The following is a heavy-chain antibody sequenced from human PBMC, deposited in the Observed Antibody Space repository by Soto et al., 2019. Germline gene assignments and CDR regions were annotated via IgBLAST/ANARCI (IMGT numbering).Heavy chain of an antibody. V-gene: IGHV1-69*13. J-gene: IGHJ6*02. D-gene: IGHD3-9*01. CDR1: GGTFSSYA. CDR2: IIPIFSTA. CDR3: ARARYFDWLLYGGYYYYGMDV. Sequence: GASVKVSCKASGGTFSSYAISWVRQAPGQGLEWMGGIIPIFSTANYAQKFQGRVTITADESTSTAYMELSSLRSEDTAVYYCARARYFDWLLYGGYYYYGMDVWGQGTTVTVSS.